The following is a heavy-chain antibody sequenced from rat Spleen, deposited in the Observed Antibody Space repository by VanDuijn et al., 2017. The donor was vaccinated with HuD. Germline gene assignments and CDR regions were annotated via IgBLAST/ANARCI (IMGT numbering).Heavy chain of an antibody. V-gene: IGHV5-31*01. CDR2: ITTTGATS. Sequence: EVQLVESGGGRVQPGRSLKLSCVVSGFTIDDYWMTWIRQAPGKGLEWVASITTTGATSYYSESVKGRFTLSRDYAQRTLYLQMDSLRSEDTATYNCGRRSDHVDYWGQGVMVTVSS. J-gene: IGHJ2*01. CDR3: GRRSDHVDY. CDR1: GFTIDDYW.